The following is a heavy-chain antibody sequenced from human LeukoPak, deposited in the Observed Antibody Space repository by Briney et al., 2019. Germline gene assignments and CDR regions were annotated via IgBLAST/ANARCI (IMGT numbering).Heavy chain of an antibody. V-gene: IGHV1-18*01. D-gene: IGHD3-22*01. CDR1: GYTFTSYG. J-gene: IGHJ4*02. Sequence: ASVKVSCKASGYTFTSYGISWVRQAPGQGLEWMGWISAYNGNTNYAQKLQGRVTMTTDTSTSTAYMELRSLRSDDTAVYYCARDRPDYYDSSGYILFDYWGQGTLVTVSS. CDR3: ARDRPDYYDSSGYILFDY. CDR2: ISAYNGNT.